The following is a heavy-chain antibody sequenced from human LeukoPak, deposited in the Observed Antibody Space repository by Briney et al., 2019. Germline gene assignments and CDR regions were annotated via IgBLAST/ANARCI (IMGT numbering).Heavy chain of an antibody. V-gene: IGHV4-59*01. CDR2: TTYSGGT. Sequence: PSETLSLTCTVSGGSMNSYYWSWLRQPPGEGPEWIGYTTYSGGTNYNPSLKSRVTISVDTSKNHFSLKLSSVTAADTAVYYCARGAGWWSHWGQGTLVTVSS. CDR1: GGSMNSYY. CDR3: ARGAGWWSH. D-gene: IGHD6-19*01. J-gene: IGHJ4*02.